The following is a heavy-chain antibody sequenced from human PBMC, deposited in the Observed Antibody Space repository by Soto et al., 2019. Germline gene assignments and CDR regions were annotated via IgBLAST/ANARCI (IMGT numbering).Heavy chain of an antibody. CDR3: ARYAGYSTGWAFDY. Sequence: QVQLVQSGAEVKKPWSSVQVSCKASGGTFSSYAISRVRQAPGQGLEWMGGIIPIFGTANYAQKIQGRVTITADESTSTADMELSSLRSEDTAVYYCARYAGYSTGWAFDYWGQGTLVTVSS. V-gene: IGHV1-69*01. D-gene: IGHD6-19*01. CDR1: GGTFSSYA. J-gene: IGHJ4*02. CDR2: IIPIFGTA.